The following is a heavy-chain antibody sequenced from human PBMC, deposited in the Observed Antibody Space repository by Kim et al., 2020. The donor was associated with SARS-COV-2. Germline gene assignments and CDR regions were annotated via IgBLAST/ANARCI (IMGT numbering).Heavy chain of an antibody. CDR2: INADRSVI. CDR3: ARGSGSYGFDF. CDR1: GFTFSSHW. D-gene: IGHD1-26*01. V-gene: IGHV3-74*01. J-gene: IGHJ4*02. Sequence: GGSLRLSCAASGFTFSSHWMHWVRQAPGKGPVWVSRINADRSVIEYAASVKGRFTISRDNAKSTLDLQMDSLRPEDTAVYYCARGSGSYGFDFWGQG.